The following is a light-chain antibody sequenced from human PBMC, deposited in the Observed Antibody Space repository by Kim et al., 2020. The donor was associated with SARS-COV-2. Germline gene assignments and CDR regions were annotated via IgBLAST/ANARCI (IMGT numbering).Light chain of an antibody. CDR3: QSFDTTNVV. CDR2: EDD. V-gene: IGLV6-57*03. J-gene: IGLJ2*01. Sequence: GKTVSIPCTRSRGSIASNYVQWYQQRPGSVPTTVIYEDDRRPSGVPDRFSASIDSSSNSASLTISGLQTEDEADYYCQSFDTTNVVFGGGTQLTVL. CDR1: RGSIASNY.